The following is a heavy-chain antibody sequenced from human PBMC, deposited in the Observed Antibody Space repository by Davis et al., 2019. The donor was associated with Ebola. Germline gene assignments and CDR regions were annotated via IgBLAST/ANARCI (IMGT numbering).Heavy chain of an antibody. V-gene: IGHV3-73*01. CDR1: GFTFSGSA. D-gene: IGHD2-2*02. Sequence: GESLKISCAASGFTFSGSAMHWVRQASGKGLEWVGRIRSKANSYATAYAASVKGRFTISRDNAKNSLYLQMNSLRAEDTAVYYCAGGYQLLYRVYYYYGMDVWGQGTTVTVSS. J-gene: IGHJ6*02. CDR2: IRSKANSYAT. CDR3: AGGYQLLYRVYYYYGMDV.